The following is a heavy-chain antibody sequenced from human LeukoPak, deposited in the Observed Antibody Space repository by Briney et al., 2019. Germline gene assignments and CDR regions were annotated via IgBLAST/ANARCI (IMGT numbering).Heavy chain of an antibody. CDR2: INPNSGGT. CDR3: ARGDYYDSSGYYFPIDY. Sequence: ASVKVSCKASGYTFTSYYMHWVRQAPGQGLEWMGWINPNSGGTNYAQKFQGRVTMTRDTSISTAYMELSRLRSDDTAVYYCARGDYYDSSGYYFPIDYWGQGTLVTVSS. J-gene: IGHJ4*02. CDR1: GYTFTSYY. V-gene: IGHV1-2*02. D-gene: IGHD3-22*01.